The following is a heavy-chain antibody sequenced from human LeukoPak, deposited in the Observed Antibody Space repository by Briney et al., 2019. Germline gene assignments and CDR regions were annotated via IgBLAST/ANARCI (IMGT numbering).Heavy chain of an antibody. CDR2: INPDGSTI. CDR1: GFTFSNYW. V-gene: IGHV3-74*01. CDR3: AREPHKRDYYYGMDV. Sequence: PGGSLRLSCAASGFTFSNYWVHWVRQAPGKGLVWVSRINPDGSTINYADSVKGRFTISRDNAKNTLYLQMNSLRAEDTAVYYCAREPHKRDYYYGMDVWGQGTTVTVSS. J-gene: IGHJ6*02.